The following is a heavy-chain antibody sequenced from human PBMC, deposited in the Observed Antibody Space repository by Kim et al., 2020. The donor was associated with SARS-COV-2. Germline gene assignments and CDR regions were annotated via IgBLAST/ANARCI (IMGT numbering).Heavy chain of an antibody. J-gene: IGHJ4*02. Sequence: GGSLRLSCAASGFTVSSDYMSWVRQAPGKGLEWVSVIYSGGSRYYADSVKGRFTISRDNSKNTLYLQMNSLGAEDTAMYYCARVSMIRGVVFSYWGQGTLITVTS. D-gene: IGHD3-10*01. V-gene: IGHV3-66*02. CDR3: ARVSMIRGVVFSY. CDR1: GFTVSSDY. CDR2: IYSGGSR.